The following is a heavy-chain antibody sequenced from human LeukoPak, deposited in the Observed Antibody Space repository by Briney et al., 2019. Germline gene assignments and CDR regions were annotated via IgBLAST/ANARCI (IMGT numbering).Heavy chain of an antibody. CDR1: GFTFSSYG. J-gene: IGHJ5*02. V-gene: IGHV3-30*02. D-gene: IGHD3-10*01. CDR3: AKDPFYGSRSYYHLNWFDP. CDR2: IRYDGSNK. Sequence: GGSLRLSCAASGFTFSSYGMHWVRQAPGKGLEWVAFIRYDGSNKHYADSVKGRFTISRDNSKNTLYLQMNSLRAEDTAVYYCAKDPFYGSRSYYHLNWFDPWGQGTLVTVSS.